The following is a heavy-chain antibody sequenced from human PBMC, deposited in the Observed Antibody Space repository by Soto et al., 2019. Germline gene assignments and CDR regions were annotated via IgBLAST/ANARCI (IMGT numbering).Heavy chain of an antibody. V-gene: IGHV3-64*01. Sequence: DVQLVESGGGLVQPGGSLRLSCAASGFTFSSNAMYWVRQAPGKGLEYVSAISSNGGSTYYANSVKGRFTISRDNSKNTLYLQMGSLRAEDMAVYYCARVGGYNSWGGYYFDYWGQGTLVTVSS. CDR1: GFTFSSNA. CDR3: ARVGGYNSWGGYYFDY. D-gene: IGHD5-12*01. CDR2: ISSNGGST. J-gene: IGHJ4*02.